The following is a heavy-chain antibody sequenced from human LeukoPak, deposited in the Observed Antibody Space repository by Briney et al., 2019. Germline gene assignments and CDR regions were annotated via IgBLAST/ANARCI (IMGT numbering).Heavy chain of an antibody. Sequence: PGGSLRLSCAASGFTFSSYAMSWVRQAPGKGLEWVSAISGSGGSTYYADSVKGRFTISRDNSKNTLYLQMNSLRAEDTAVYYCAKDALYCSSTSCYGEYFDYWGQGTLVTVSS. CDR1: GFTFSSYA. J-gene: IGHJ4*02. CDR2: ISGSGGST. CDR3: AKDALYCSSTSCYGEYFDY. V-gene: IGHV3-23*01. D-gene: IGHD2-2*01.